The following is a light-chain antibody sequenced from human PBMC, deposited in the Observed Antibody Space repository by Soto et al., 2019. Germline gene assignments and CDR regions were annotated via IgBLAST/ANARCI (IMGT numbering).Light chain of an antibody. Sequence: QSALTQPASVSGSPGQSIAISCTGTSSDVGRYNYVSWYQQYPGRAPKLIIYEVTNRPSGVSDRFSGSKSGNVASLTISGLQAVDEADYYCGSYTSTYVRIFGTGTKVTVL. CDR2: EVT. V-gene: IGLV2-14*01. CDR1: SSDVGRYNY. J-gene: IGLJ1*01. CDR3: GSYTSTYVRI.